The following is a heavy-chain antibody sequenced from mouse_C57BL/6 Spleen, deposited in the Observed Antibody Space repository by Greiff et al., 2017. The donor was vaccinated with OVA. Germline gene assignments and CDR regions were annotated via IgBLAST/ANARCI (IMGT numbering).Heavy chain of an antibody. D-gene: IGHD1-1*01. CDR1: GYTFTSYD. CDR3: ASMELQDY. Sequence: QVHVKQSGPELVKPGASVKLSCKASGYTFTSYDINWVKQRPGQGLEWIGWIYPRDGSTKYNEKFKGKATLTVDTSSSTAYMELHSLTSEDSAVYFCASMELQDYWGQGTTLTVSS. V-gene: IGHV1-85*01. CDR2: IYPRDGST. J-gene: IGHJ2*01.